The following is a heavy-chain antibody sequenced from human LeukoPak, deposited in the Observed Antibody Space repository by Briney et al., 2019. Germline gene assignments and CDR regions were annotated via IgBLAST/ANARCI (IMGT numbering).Heavy chain of an antibody. CDR3: ASAAGGLNYYLFAMDV. CDR1: GSTLAALS. J-gene: IGHJ6*02. V-gene: IGHV1-24*01. D-gene: IGHD2-15*01. CDR2: FDPGNDET. Sequence: ASVKVSCKVSGSTLAALSMHWVRQTPAKGLEWMAGFDPGNDETVYAQNLQGRLTVTEDSSTETAYMELNSLTSDDTAVYYCASAAGGLNYYLFAMDVWGQGTTVTVSS.